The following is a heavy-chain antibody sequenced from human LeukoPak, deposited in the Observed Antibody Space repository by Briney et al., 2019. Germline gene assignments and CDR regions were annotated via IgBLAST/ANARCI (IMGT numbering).Heavy chain of an antibody. D-gene: IGHD3-22*01. CDR1: GYTFTSYY. Sequence: ASVKVSCKASGYTFTSYYMHWVRQAPGQGLEWMGIINPSGGSTSYAQKFQGRVTMTRDTSTSTVYMELSSLRSEDTAVYYCARDSGYDHYDNWFDPWGQGTLDTVSS. V-gene: IGHV1-46*01. CDR3: ARDSGYDHYDNWFDP. J-gene: IGHJ5*02. CDR2: INPSGGST.